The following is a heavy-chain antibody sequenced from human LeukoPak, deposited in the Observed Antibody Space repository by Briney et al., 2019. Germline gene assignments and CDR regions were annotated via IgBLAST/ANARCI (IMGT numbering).Heavy chain of an antibody. CDR3: ARDNRSSGWYGTNYFDY. CDR1: GFTFSSYW. CDR2: IKQDGSEK. D-gene: IGHD6-19*01. J-gene: IGHJ4*02. V-gene: IGHV3-7*01. Sequence: GGSLRLSCAASGFTFSSYWMSWVRQAPGKGLEWVANIKQDGSEKYYVDSVKGRFTISRDNAKNSLYLQMNSLRAEDTAVYYCARDNRSSGWYGTNYFDYWGQGTLVTVSS.